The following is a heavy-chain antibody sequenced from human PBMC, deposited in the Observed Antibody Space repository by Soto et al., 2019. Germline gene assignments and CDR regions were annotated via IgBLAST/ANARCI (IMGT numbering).Heavy chain of an antibody. Sequence: PGESLKISCKGSGYSFTSYWIGWVRQMPGKGLEWMGIIYPGDSGTRYSPSFQGQVTISADKSISTAYLQWSSLKASDTAMYYCAIGPGAARLPYWWYFDYWGQGTLVTVSS. J-gene: IGHJ4*02. CDR1: GYSFTSYW. D-gene: IGHD6-6*01. CDR2: IYPGDSGT. CDR3: AIGPGAARLPYWWYFDY. V-gene: IGHV5-51*01.